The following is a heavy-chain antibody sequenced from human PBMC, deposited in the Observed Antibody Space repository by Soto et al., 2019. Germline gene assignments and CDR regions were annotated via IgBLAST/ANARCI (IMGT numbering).Heavy chain of an antibody. V-gene: IGHV3-48*02. CDR1: GFTLSSYS. Sequence: EVQLVESGGGLVQPGGSLRLSCEASGFTLSSYSMNWARQAPGQGLEWVSYISSSSSTIYYADSVKGRFTISRDNAKNSLYLQMNSLRDEDTAVYYCARDNPRSSGWDVWGQVTTVTVSS. CDR3: ARDNPRSSGWDV. CDR2: ISSSSSTI. J-gene: IGHJ6*02.